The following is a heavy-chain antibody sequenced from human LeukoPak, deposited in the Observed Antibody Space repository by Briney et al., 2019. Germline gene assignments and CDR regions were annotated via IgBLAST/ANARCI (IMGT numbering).Heavy chain of an antibody. Sequence: PGGSLRLPCAASGFTFSSYTINWVRQPPGKGLEWVASINSGSNYIFYADSVKGRFTISRDNGKNSLSLQMNSLRAEDTAVYYCARDRGGRVVVTATYFDSWGQGTLVTVSS. D-gene: IGHD2-21*02. V-gene: IGHV3-21*01. J-gene: IGHJ4*02. CDR2: INSGSNYI. CDR1: GFTFSSYT. CDR3: ARDRGGRVVVTATYFDS.